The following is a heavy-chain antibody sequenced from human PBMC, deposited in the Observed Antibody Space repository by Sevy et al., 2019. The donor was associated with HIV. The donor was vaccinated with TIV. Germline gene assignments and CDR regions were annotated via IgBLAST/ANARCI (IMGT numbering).Heavy chain of an antibody. CDR1: GFTFDDYA. V-gene: IGHV3-9*01. CDR2: ISWNSGSI. D-gene: IGHD2-8*01. J-gene: IGHJ4*01. CDR3: ARDRDDGYCTNGVCFNFDN. Sequence: LSLTCAASGFTFDDYAMHWVRQAPGKGLEWVSGISWNSGSIEYADSVKGRFTISRDNAKNSLYLQMKSLRADDTALYYCARDRDDGYCTNGVCFNFDNWGQGTLVTVSS.